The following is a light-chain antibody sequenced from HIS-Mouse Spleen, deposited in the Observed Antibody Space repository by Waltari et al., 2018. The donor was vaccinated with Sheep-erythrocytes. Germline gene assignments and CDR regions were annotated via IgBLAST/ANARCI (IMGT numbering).Light chain of an antibody. CDR3: SSYAGSNNWV. CDR2: EVS. V-gene: IGLV2-8*01. J-gene: IGLJ3*02. CDR1: SSDVGGHNF. Sequence: QSALTQPPSASGSPGQSVTISCTGTSSDVGGHNFVSWYQPHPGKAPKLMIYEVSKRPSGVPVRFSGSKSGNTASLTVSGLQAEDEADYYCSSYAGSNNWVFGGGTKLTVL.